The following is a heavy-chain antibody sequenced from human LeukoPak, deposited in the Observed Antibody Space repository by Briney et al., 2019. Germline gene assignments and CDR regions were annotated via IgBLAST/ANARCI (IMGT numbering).Heavy chain of an antibody. D-gene: IGHD5-24*01. CDR2: ISGSGGST. Sequence: GGSLRLSCAASGFTFTSYAMSWVRQAPGKGLERVSAISGSGGSTYYADSVKGRFTISRDNCKSTLFLQMNSLRAEDTAVYYCAKDPRVGSRVATPCHWGQGTLVTVSS. CDR1: GFTFTSYA. V-gene: IGHV3-23*01. J-gene: IGHJ4*02. CDR3: AKDPRVGSRVATPCH.